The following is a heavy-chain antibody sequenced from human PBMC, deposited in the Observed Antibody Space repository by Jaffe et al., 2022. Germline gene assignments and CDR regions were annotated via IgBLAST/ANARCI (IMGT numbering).Heavy chain of an antibody. CDR3: ARSGDCSGGHCFSFVDH. CDR1: GFTFSSYA. V-gene: IGHV3-23*01. CDR2: IRNSGVDT. D-gene: IGHD2-15*01. J-gene: IGHJ4*02. Sequence: EVRLLESGGGLVQPGGSLRLSCAASGFTFSSYAMGWVRQAPGRGLEWVSVIRNSGVDTYFVDSVKGRFTLSRDNSENTVYLQMDRLRAEDTAVYFCARSGDCSGGHCFSFVDHWGQGTLVTVSS.